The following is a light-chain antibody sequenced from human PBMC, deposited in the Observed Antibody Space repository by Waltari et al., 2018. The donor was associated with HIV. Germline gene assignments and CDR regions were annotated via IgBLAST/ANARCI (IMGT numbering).Light chain of an antibody. V-gene: IGLV2-23*01. Sequence: QSALTPPPPLSGSPDRPTPIPSPGPGRVFGVLNLSPWYQQHPGKAPKLMIYEGSKRPSGVSNRFSGSKSGNTASLTISGLQAEDEADYYCCSYAGSSLYVFGTGTKVTVL. CDR2: EGS. CDR3: CSYAGSSLYV. J-gene: IGLJ1*01. CDR1: GRVFGVLNL.